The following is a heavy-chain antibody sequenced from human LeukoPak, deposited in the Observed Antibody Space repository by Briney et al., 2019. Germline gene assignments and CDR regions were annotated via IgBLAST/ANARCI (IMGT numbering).Heavy chain of an antibody. CDR1: GFIFGSYG. V-gene: IGHV3-33*01. CDR3: ARGPSDVPAPISA. CDR2: IWYDGSNK. J-gene: IGHJ5*02. Sequence: PGGSLRLSCAASGFIFGSYGMHWVRQAPGKGLEWVAVIWYDGSNKYYADSVKGRFTISRDNSKNTLYLQMNSLRAEDTAVYYCARGPSDVPAPISAWGQGTLVTVSS. D-gene: IGHD2-2*02.